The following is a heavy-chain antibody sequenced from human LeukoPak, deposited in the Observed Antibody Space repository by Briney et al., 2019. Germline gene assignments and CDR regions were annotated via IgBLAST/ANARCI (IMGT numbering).Heavy chain of an antibody. CDR3: ARDHNSGYVLADY. J-gene: IGHJ4*02. CDR1: GFTFSSYS. CDR2: ISSSSSYI. D-gene: IGHD5-12*01. V-gene: IGHV3-21*01. Sequence: GGSLRLSCAASGFTFSSYSMNWVRQAPGKGLEWVSSISSSSSYIYYADSVKGRFTISRDNAKNSLYPQMNSLRAEDTAVYYCARDHNSGYVLADYWGQGTLVTVSS.